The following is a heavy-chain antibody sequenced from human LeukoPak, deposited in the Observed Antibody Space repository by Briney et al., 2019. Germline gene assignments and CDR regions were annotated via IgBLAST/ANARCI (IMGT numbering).Heavy chain of an antibody. Sequence: GGSLRLSCAASGFTFSSYWMHWVRQVPGKGLVWVSRITSEGSSTSYADSVKGRFSISRDNAKNTLYLQMNSLRAEDTAVYYCARGSSVVALDWGQGTLVTVSS. CDR3: ARGSSVVALD. D-gene: IGHD2-15*01. J-gene: IGHJ4*02. V-gene: IGHV3-74*01. CDR2: ITSEGSST. CDR1: GFTFSSYW.